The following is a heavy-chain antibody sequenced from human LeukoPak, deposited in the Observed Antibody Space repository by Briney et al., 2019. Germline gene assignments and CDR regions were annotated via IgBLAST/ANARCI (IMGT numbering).Heavy chain of an antibody. Sequence: SVKVSCKASGGTFSSYAISWVRQAPGQGLEWMGRIIPILGIANYAQKFQGRVTITADKSTSTAYMELSSLRSEDTAVYYCARDLGGGLEDYWGQGTLVTVSS. CDR1: GGTFSSYA. J-gene: IGHJ4*02. D-gene: IGHD1-1*01. V-gene: IGHV1-69*04. CDR3: ARDLGGGLEDY. CDR2: IIPILGIA.